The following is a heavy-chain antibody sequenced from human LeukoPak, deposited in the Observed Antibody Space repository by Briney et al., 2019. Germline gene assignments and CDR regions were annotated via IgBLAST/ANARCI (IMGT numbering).Heavy chain of an antibody. Sequence: GGSLRLSCAASGFTFNNYAMSWVRQAPGEGLEWVSAISGSGGSTYYADSVKGRFTVSRDNSKNTLYLQMNSLRAEDTAVYYCAKAAWNNWFDPWGQGTLVTVSS. CDR3: AKAAWNNWFDP. D-gene: IGHD1-1*01. CDR1: GFTFNNYA. V-gene: IGHV3-23*01. CDR2: ISGSGGST. J-gene: IGHJ5*02.